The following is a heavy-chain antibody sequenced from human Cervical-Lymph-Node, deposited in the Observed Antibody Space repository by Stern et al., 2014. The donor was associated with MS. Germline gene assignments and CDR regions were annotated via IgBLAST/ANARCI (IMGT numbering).Heavy chain of an antibody. V-gene: IGHV2-70*04. CDR3: ARMMGSGYRHYFDY. CDR2: IDWNDKT. D-gene: IGHD3-3*01. J-gene: IGHJ4*02. Sequence: QITLKESGPALVKPTQTLTLTCSFSGFSLITSGTRVSWIRQPPGRALEWLARIDWNDKTFYHSSQMTRLTISKDTSKNHVVLTMTNVDPLDTATYYCARMMGSGYRHYFDYWGQGTPVTVSS. CDR1: GFSLITSGTR.